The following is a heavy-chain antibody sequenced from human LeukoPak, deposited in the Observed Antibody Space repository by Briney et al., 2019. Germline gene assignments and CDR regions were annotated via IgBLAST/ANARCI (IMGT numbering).Heavy chain of an antibody. V-gene: IGHV3-21*01. CDR1: GFTFSSYS. D-gene: IGHD5-18*01. Sequence: GGSLRLSRAASGFTFSSYSMNWVRQAPGKGLEWVSSISSSSSYIYYADSVKGRFTISRDNAKNSLYLQMNSLRAEDTAVYYCARGGYSYGYEGFDYWGQGTLVTVSS. J-gene: IGHJ4*02. CDR2: ISSSSSYI. CDR3: ARGGYSYGYEGFDY.